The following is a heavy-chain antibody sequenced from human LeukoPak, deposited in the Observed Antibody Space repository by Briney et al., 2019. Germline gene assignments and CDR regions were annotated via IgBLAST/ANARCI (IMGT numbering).Heavy chain of an antibody. D-gene: IGHD6-19*01. V-gene: IGHV3-21*01. CDR3: ARVPQWLVLDY. Sequence: PGGSLRLSCAVSGFTFTNYAMSWVRQAPGKGLEWVSSISSTSSYTSYADSVKGRFTISRDNAKNSLYLQMNSLRAEDTAVYYCARVPQWLVLDYWGQGTLVTVSS. J-gene: IGHJ4*02. CDR1: GFTFTNYA. CDR2: ISSTSSYT.